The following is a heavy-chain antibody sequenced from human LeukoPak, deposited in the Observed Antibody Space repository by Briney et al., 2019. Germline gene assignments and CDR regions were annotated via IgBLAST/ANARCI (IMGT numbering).Heavy chain of an antibody. CDR2: INHSGST. D-gene: IGHD6-19*01. V-gene: IGHV4-34*01. CDR3: ARGYSSGWYVG. Sequence: SETLSLTCAVYGGSFSGYYWSWIRQPPGKGLEWIGEINHSGSTKYNPSLKSRVSISVDTSKNQFSLDLSSVTAADTAVYYCARGYSSGWYVGWGQGTLVTVSS. J-gene: IGHJ4*02. CDR1: GGSFSGYY.